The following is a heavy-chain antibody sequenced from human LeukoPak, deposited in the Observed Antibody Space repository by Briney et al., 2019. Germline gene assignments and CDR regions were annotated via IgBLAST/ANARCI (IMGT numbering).Heavy chain of an antibody. V-gene: IGHV4-61*02. D-gene: IGHD6-19*01. J-gene: IGHJ4*02. CDR1: GGSISSGDYY. Sequence: SQTLSLTCTVSGGSISSGDYYWSWIRQPAGEGLEWIGRIYTSGSTNYNPSLKSRVTISVDTSKNQFSLKLSSVTAADTAVYYCASSGLRVPIFDYWGQGTLVPVSS. CDR3: ASSGLRVPIFDY. CDR2: IYTSGST.